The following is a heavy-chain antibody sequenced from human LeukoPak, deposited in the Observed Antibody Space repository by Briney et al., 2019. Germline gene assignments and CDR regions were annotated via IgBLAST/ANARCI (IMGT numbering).Heavy chain of an antibody. D-gene: IGHD3-16*02. CDR2: KTA. Sequence: SQTLSLTCTVSGGSISSGSYYWSWIRQPAGKGLEWIGSKTAHYNPSLKSRVTISVDTSKNQFSLKLRSVMAADTAVYYCARRRIMITFGGVIVRSWFDPWGQGTLVTVSS. CDR1: GGSISSGSYY. CDR3: ARRRIMITFGGVIVRSWFDP. J-gene: IGHJ5*02. V-gene: IGHV4-61*02.